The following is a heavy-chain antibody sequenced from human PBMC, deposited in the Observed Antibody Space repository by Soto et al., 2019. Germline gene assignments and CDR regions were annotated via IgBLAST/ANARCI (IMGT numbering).Heavy chain of an antibody. V-gene: IGHV3-33*01. Sequence: QVQLVESGGGVVQPGRSLRLSCAASGFTFSSYGMHWVRQAPGKGLEWVAVIWYDGSNKYYADSVKGRFTISRDNSKNTLYLQMNSLRAEDTAVYYCARDGADPRDYGDFYSYYYGMDVWGQGTTVTVSS. CDR3: ARDGADPRDYGDFYSYYYGMDV. J-gene: IGHJ6*02. CDR2: IWYDGSNK. D-gene: IGHD4-17*01. CDR1: GFTFSSYG.